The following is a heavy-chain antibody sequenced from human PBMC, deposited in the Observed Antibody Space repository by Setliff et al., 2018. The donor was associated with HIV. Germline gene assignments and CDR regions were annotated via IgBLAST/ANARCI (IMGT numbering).Heavy chain of an antibody. D-gene: IGHD3-10*01. CDR2: SYHTGSN. CDR3: ARNHYYGSGKNRWFDP. V-gene: IGHV4-38-2*01. CDR1: GYPIDSGFY. Sequence: SETLSLTCAVYGYPIDSGFYWGWIRQTPGKGLEWIASSYHTGSNYYNPSLKRRVTISVDTSKNQFSLKLTSVTAADTAVYYCARNHYYGSGKNRWFDPWGQGMLVTVSS. J-gene: IGHJ5*02.